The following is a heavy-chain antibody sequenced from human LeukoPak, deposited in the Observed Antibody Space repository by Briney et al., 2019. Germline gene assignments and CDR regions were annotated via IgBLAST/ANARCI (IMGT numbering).Heavy chain of an antibody. V-gene: IGHV3-74*01. CDR2: INTDGSST. D-gene: IGHD2-2*02. J-gene: IGHJ4*02. CDR3: ARDPTPYCSSTSCYTFGY. Sequence: GGSLRLSCAASGFTFSSYWMHWVRQAPGKGLVWVSRINTDGSSTSYADSVKGRFTISRDNAKNTLYLQMNSLRAEDTAVYYCARDPTPYCSSTSCYTFGYWGQGTLVTVSS. CDR1: GFTFSSYW.